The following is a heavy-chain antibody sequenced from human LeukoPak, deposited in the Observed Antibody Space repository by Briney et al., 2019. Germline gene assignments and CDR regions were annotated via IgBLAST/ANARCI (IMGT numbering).Heavy chain of an antibody. J-gene: IGHJ4*02. CDR2: ITASSTAI. V-gene: IGHV3-48*01. D-gene: IGHD2-15*01. CDR1: GFTFSSSN. Sequence: TGGSLRLSSAASGFTFSSSNMHGVREAPGGGVWWVSFITASSTAIYYTDSAKGRYTIYRDNAKDSLYLQMNSLRAEDTAVYYCASDVVAYTTNYWGQGTLVTVSS. CDR3: ASDVVAYTTNY.